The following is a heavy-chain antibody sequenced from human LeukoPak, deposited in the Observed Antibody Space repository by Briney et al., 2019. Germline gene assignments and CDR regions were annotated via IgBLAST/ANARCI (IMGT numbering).Heavy chain of an antibody. CDR1: GFTVSSNY. Sequence: GGSLRLSCAASGFTVSSNYMSWVRQAPGKGLEWVSVIYSGGSTYYADSVKGRFTISRDNSRNTLYLQMNSLRAEDTAVYYCARDGDYVWGSYRGYDYWGQGTLVTVSS. CDR3: ARDGDYVWGSYRGYDY. D-gene: IGHD3-16*02. V-gene: IGHV3-66*01. CDR2: IYSGGST. J-gene: IGHJ4*02.